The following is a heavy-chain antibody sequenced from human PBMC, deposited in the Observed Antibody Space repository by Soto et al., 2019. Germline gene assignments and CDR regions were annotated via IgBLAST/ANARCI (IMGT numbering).Heavy chain of an antibody. CDR3: ARSFMVPVDFFDY. V-gene: IGHV4-59*01. D-gene: IGHD3-10*01. Sequence: SETLSLTCTVSNGTLSSYYWSWIRQSPGKGLEWVATICYSGGTNYNPSLKSRVTMAVDTSKHQFTLKLGSVTAADTGVYLCARSFMVPVDFFDYWGQGTLITVS. CDR1: NGTLSSYY. CDR2: ICYSGGT. J-gene: IGHJ4*02.